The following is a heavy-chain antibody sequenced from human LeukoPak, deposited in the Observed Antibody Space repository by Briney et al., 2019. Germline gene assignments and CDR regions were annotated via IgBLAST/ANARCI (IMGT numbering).Heavy chain of an antibody. CDR1: GFTFSSYG. V-gene: IGHV3-33*01. D-gene: IGHD2-21*02. J-gene: IGHJ3*02. Sequence: GGSLRLSCAASGFTFSSYGMHWVRQAPGKGLEWVAVIWYDGSNKYYADSVKGRFTISRDNSKNTLYLQMNSLRAEDTAVYYCARDRDCGGDCYPSAGAFDIWGQGTMVTVSS. CDR2: IWYDGSNK. CDR3: ARDRDCGGDCYPSAGAFDI.